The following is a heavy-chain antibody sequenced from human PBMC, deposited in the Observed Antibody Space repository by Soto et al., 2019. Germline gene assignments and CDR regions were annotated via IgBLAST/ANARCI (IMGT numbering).Heavy chain of an antibody. D-gene: IGHD2-8*01. J-gene: IGHJ4*02. CDR2: INPNSGAT. CDR1: GYTFTDYY. CDR3: AREGGDIVQMVYALPWY. V-gene: IGHV1-2*02. Sequence: ASVKVSCKASGYTFTDYYMHWVRQAPGQGLEWMGWINPNSGATSYAQRFQGRVTMTRDTSISTAYMELSRLTSDDTAVYYCAREGGDIVQMVYALPWYWGQGALVTVSS.